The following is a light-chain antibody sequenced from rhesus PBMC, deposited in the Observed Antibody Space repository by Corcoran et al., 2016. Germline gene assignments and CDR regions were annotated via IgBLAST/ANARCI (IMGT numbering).Light chain of an antibody. J-gene: IGKJ2*01. CDR3: MQTLEFPYS. Sequence: DIVMTQTPLSLPVTPGEPASISCRSSQSLLDSEDGNTYLDWYLQKPGQSPQLLIYEVSKRASGVPDRFSGGGSDTDFTLKISRVEAEDVGVYYCMQTLEFPYSFGQGTKVEIK. CDR2: EVS. CDR1: QSLLDSEDGNTY. V-gene: IGKV2-104*02.